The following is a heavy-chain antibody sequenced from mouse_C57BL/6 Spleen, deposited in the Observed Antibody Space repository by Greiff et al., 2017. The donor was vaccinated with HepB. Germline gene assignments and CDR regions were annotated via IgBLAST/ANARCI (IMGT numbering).Heavy chain of an antibody. D-gene: IGHD2-5*01. CDR3: VRPSNSWFAY. J-gene: IGHJ3*01. CDR2: IRSKSNNYAT. Sequence: EVMLVESGGGLVQPKGSLKLSCAASGFSFNTYAMNWVRQAPGKGLEWVARIRSKSNNYATYYADSVKDRFTISRDDSESMLYLQMNNLKTEDTAMYYCVRPSNSWFAYWGQGTLVTVSA. V-gene: IGHV10-1*01. CDR1: GFSFNTYA.